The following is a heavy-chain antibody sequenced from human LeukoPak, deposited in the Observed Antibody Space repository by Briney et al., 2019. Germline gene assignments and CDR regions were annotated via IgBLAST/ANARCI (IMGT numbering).Heavy chain of an antibody. J-gene: IGHJ4*02. Sequence: GGSLRLSCAASGFTFSSYGMSWVRQAPGKGLEWVSAIRGSGGYTYYADSVKGRFTISRDNSKNTLYLQMNSLRAEDTAIYYCAKSGNNRFDYWGQGTLVTVSS. V-gene: IGHV3-23*01. CDR2: IRGSGGYT. D-gene: IGHD1/OR15-1a*01. CDR1: GFTFSSYG. CDR3: AKSGNNRFDY.